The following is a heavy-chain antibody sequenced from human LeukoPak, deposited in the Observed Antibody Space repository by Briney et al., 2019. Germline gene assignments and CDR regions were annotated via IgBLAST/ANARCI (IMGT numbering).Heavy chain of an antibody. J-gene: IGHJ5*02. V-gene: IGHV4-31*03. CDR2: IYYSGST. D-gene: IGHD4-17*01. CDR3: ARESYCDSTQKDWFDP. CDR1: GGSISSGGYY. Sequence: SETLSLTCTVSGGSISSGGYYWSWIRQHPGKGLEWIGYIYYSGSTYYNPSLKSRVTISVDTSKNQFSLKLSSVTAADTAVYYCARESYCDSTQKDWFDPWGQGTLVTVSS.